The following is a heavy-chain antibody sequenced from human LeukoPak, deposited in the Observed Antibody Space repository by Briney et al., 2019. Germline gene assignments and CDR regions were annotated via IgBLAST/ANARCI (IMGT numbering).Heavy chain of an antibody. Sequence: SETLSLTCTVSGGSISSSSYYWGWIREPPGKGLEWFGRIYFTRSTYYNSSLKSRVTITVDTSKNQCSLKLNSATAAYTAVYYCARRVYYDSSAFWHGCFDYWGQGTLVTVSS. CDR3: ARRVYYDSSAFWHGCFDY. J-gene: IGHJ4*02. V-gene: IGHV4-39*01. CDR2: IYFTRST. CDR1: GGSISSSSYY. D-gene: IGHD3-22*01.